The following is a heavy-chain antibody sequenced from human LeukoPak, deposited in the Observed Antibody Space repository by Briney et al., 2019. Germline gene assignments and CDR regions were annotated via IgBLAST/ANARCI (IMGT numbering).Heavy chain of an antibody. CDR1: GFSFSSYT. Sequence: SPGGSLRLSCVASGFSFSSYTMNWVRQAPGKGLEWVSSISSSTTYIYYRDSVKGRFTISRDNSKNTLYLQFNSLRVDDTAIYYCAKRVQGIAVRGVGLGGPFDLWGQGTMVTVSS. J-gene: IGHJ3*01. CDR2: ISSSTTYI. CDR3: AKRVQGIAVRGVGLGGPFDL. V-gene: IGHV3-21*04. D-gene: IGHD3-10*01.